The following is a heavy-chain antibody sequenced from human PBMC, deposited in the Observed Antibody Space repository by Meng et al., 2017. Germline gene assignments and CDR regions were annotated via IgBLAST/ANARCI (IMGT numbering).Heavy chain of an antibody. J-gene: IGHJ4*02. CDR2: IYYSGST. CDR3: ARSFSLTGYYRGLFFDY. D-gene: IGHD3-9*01. Sequence: GSLRLSCTVSGGSISSYYWSWIRQPPGKGLEWIGYIYYSGSTNYNPSPKSRVTISVDTSKNQFSLKLSSVTAADTAVYYCARSFSLTGYYRGLFFDYWGQGTLVTVSS. V-gene: IGHV4-59*01. CDR1: GGSISSYY.